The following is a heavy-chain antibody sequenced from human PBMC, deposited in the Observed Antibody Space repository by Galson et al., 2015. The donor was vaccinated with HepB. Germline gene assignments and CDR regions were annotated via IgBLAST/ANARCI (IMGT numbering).Heavy chain of an antibody. D-gene: IGHD6-13*01. CDR1: GGSFSGYY. CDR3: ARVWQQLVRGWFDP. J-gene: IGHJ5*02. Sequence: ETLSLTCAVYGGSFSGYYWSWIRQPPGKGLEWIGGINHSGSTNYNPSLKSRVTISVDTSKNQFSLKLSSVTAADTAVYYCARVWQQLVRGWFDPWGQGTLVTVSS. V-gene: IGHV4-34*01. CDR2: INHSGST.